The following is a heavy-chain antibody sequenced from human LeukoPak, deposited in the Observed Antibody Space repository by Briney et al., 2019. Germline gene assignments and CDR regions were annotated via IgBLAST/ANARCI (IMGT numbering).Heavy chain of an antibody. CDR3: AKGGASVTDAPHSDVVTTTLDGFDI. V-gene: IGHV3-23*01. J-gene: IGHJ3*02. Sequence: GGSLRLSCVASGFAFSTYPMSWVRQAPGKGLEWVSGVSGSGGHKFYADSAKGRVTISRDNSKKTLYLQMSSLRADDTAVYYCAKGGASVTDAPHSDVVTTTLDGFDIWGHGTMVTVST. D-gene: IGHD4-17*01. CDR1: GFAFSTYP. CDR2: VSGSGGHK.